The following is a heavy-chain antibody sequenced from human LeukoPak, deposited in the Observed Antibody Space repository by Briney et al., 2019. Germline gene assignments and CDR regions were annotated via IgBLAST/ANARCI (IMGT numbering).Heavy chain of an antibody. CDR1: GGSFSGYY. CDR2: INHSGST. J-gene: IGHJ5*02. CDR3: ARGIPMIVVVAGLVWFDP. Sequence: SETLSLTCAVYGGSFSGYYWSWIRQPPGKGLEWIGEINHSGSTNYNPSLKSRVTISVDTSKNQFSLKLSSVTAADTAVYYCARGIPMIVVVAGLVWFDPWGQGTLVTVSS. V-gene: IGHV4-34*01. D-gene: IGHD3-22*01.